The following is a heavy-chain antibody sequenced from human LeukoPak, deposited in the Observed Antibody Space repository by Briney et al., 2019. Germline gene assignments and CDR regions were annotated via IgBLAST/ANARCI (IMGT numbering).Heavy chain of an antibody. Sequence: PSETLSLTWTVSGGTISGYYWSWIRQPPGKGLEWIGYIYSSGSTNYNPSLKSRVTISVDTSKNQFSLKLSSVTAADAAVYYCARGDSSPWYFDLWGRGTLVTVSS. D-gene: IGHD6-13*01. V-gene: IGHV4-59*01. J-gene: IGHJ2*01. CDR1: GGTISGYY. CDR2: IYSSGST. CDR3: ARGDSSPWYFDL.